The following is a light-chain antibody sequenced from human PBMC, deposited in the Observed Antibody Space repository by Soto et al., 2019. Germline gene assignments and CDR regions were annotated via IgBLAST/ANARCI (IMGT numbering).Light chain of an antibody. CDR2: GAF. J-gene: IGKJ2*01. CDR3: QQYGSSPYT. V-gene: IGKV3-20*01. Sequence: EIVLTQSPGTLSLSPGERATLSCRASQSLSSNYLAWYQQKPGQAPRLLIYGAFSGATGIPDRLSGSGSGTDFTLTISRLEPEDFAVYYCQQYGSSPYTFGQGTKLEVK. CDR1: QSLSSNY.